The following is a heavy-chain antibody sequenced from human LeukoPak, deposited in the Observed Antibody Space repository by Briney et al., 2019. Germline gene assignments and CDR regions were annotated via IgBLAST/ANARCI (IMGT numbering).Heavy chain of an antibody. Sequence: KPSETLSLTCAVYGGSFSGYYWIWIRQPPGKGLEWIGEINHSGSTNYNPSLKSRVTISVDTSKNQFSLKLSSVTAADTAVYYCARLHPYSRVFDYWGQGTLVTVSS. D-gene: IGHD2-21*01. CDR3: ARLHPYSRVFDY. CDR1: GGSFSGYY. J-gene: IGHJ4*02. V-gene: IGHV4-34*01. CDR2: INHSGST.